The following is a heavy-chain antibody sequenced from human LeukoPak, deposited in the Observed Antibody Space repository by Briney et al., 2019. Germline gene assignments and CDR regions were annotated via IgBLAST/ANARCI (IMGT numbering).Heavy chain of an antibody. CDR3: ARVPGIALAGIDY. CDR2: IYYSGNT. Sequence: SETLSLTCSVSGGSISSSDYYWGWIRQPPGKGLEWIGSIYYSGNTCYNSSLKSRVTISVDTSKNRFSLRLSSVTAADTAVYYCARVPGIALAGIDYWGQGTLVTVSS. V-gene: IGHV4-39*01. J-gene: IGHJ4*02. D-gene: IGHD6-19*01. CDR1: GGSISSSDYY.